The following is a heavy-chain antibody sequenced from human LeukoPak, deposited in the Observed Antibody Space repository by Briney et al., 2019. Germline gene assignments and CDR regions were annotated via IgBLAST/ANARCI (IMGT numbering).Heavy chain of an antibody. Sequence: GGSLRLSCAASGFTFSNYAMSWVRQAPGKGLEWVSAISGSGGSTYYADSVKGRFTIPRDNAKNTLNLQMNSLRAEDTAVYYCARDLGQYYDTSDNWFDPWGQGTLVTVSS. V-gene: IGHV3-23*01. D-gene: IGHD3-22*01. CDR3: ARDLGQYYDTSDNWFDP. CDR1: GFTFSNYA. J-gene: IGHJ5*02. CDR2: ISGSGGST.